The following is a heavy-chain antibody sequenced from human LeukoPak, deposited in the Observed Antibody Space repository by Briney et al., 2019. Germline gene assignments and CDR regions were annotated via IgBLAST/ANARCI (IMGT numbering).Heavy chain of an antibody. CDR3: ARGGPYYYDSSVDY. CDR1: GYTFTSYD. Sequence: ASVKVSCKAPGYTFTSYDINWVRQATGQGLEWMGWMNPNSGNTGYAQKFQGRVTMTRNTSISTAYMELSSLRSEDTAVYYCARGGPYYYDSSVDYWGQGTLVTVSS. D-gene: IGHD3-22*01. CDR2: MNPNSGNT. J-gene: IGHJ4*02. V-gene: IGHV1-8*01.